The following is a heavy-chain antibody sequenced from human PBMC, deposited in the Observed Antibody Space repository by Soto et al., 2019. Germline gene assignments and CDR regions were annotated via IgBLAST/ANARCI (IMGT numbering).Heavy chain of an antibody. Sequence: PGGSLRLSCAASGFTFSSYGMHWVRQAPGKGLEWVAVIWYDGSNKYYADSVKGRFTISRDNSKNTLYLQMNSLRAEDTAVYYCARDRGSSSSPFDYWGQGTLVTVSS. J-gene: IGHJ4*02. CDR3: ARDRGSSSSPFDY. D-gene: IGHD6-6*01. CDR2: IWYDGSNK. CDR1: GFTFSSYG. V-gene: IGHV3-33*01.